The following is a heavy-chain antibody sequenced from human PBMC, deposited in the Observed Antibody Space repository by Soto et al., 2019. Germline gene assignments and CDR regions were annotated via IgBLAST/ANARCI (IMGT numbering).Heavy chain of an antibody. D-gene: IGHD3-10*01. CDR1: GYTFTSYG. Sequence: QVQLVQSGAEVKKPGASVKVSCKASGYTFTSYGISWVRQAPGQGLEWMGWISAYNGNTNYAQKLQGRVTMTTDPSTSTAYMELRSLRFDDTAVYYCARSVWFGELWRRFDPWGQGTLVTVSS. CDR2: ISAYNGNT. CDR3: ARSVWFGELWRRFDP. V-gene: IGHV1-18*01. J-gene: IGHJ5*02.